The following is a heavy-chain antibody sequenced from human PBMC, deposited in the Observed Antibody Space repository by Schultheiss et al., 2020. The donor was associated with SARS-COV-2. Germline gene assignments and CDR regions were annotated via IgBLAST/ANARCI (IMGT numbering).Heavy chain of an antibody. CDR3: ARGSRDAFDI. CDR1: GFTFSSYA. CDR2: IYSGGIT. V-gene: IGHV3-53*05. J-gene: IGHJ3*02. Sequence: GESLKISCAASGFTFSSYAMSWVRQAPGKGLEWVSLIYSGGITYSADSVKGRFTISRDNSKNTLYLQMNSLRAEDTAVYYCARGSRDAFDIWGQGTMVTVSS.